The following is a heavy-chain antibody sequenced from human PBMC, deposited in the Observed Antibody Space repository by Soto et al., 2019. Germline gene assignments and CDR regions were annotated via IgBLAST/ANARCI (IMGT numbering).Heavy chain of an antibody. CDR3: ARRVWFGELFSWMDL. V-gene: IGHV4-4*02. CDR1: GGSISGSYS. D-gene: IGHD3-10*01. CDR2: IYDAETT. Sequence: QVQLQESGPGLVKPSGTLSLTCAVSGGSISGSYSWSWVRQPPGKGLEWIGEIYDAETTNYNPSLRSRVTISVDKSNNQCSLRLRSVTAADTAAYYCARRVWFGELFSWMDLWGQGTTVTVSS. J-gene: IGHJ6*02.